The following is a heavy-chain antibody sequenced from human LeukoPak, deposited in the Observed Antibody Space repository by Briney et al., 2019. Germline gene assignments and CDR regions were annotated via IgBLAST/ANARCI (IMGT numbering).Heavy chain of an antibody. J-gene: IGHJ5*02. Sequence: SETLSLTCTVSGGSISSYYWSWIRQPPGKGLEWIGYIYYSGSTNYNPSLKSRVTIPVDTSKNQFSLKLSSVTAADTAVYYCARAVTGRGGGWFDPWGQGTLVTVSS. D-gene: IGHD1-14*01. CDR1: GGSISSYY. CDR3: ARAVTGRGGGWFDP. CDR2: IYYSGST. V-gene: IGHV4-59*01.